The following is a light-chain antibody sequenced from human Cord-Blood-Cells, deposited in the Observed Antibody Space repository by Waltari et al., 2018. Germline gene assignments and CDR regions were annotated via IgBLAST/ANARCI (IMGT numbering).Light chain of an antibody. CDR3: QVWDSSSDPYV. J-gene: IGLJ1*01. CDR2: YDS. Sequence: SYVLTQPPSVSVAPGKTARITFGGNNIGSKSVHWYQQKPGQAPVLVIYYDSDRPSGIPERFSGSNSGNTATLTISRVEAGDEADYYCQVWDSSSDPYVFGTGTKVTVL. V-gene: IGLV3-21*04. CDR1: NIGSKS.